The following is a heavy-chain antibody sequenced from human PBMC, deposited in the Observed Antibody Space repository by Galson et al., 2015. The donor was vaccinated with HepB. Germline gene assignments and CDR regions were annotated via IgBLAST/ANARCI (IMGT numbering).Heavy chain of an antibody. D-gene: IGHD1-26*01. CDR3: AREVRRIVGATTYYYYGMDV. Sequence: SVKVSCKASGGTFSSYTISWVRQAPGQGLEWMGRIIPILGIANYAQKFQGRVTITADKSTSTAYMELSSLRSEDTAVYYCAREVRRIVGATTYYYYGMDVWGQGTTVTVSS. CDR1: GGTFSSYT. V-gene: IGHV1-69*04. CDR2: IIPILGIA. J-gene: IGHJ6*02.